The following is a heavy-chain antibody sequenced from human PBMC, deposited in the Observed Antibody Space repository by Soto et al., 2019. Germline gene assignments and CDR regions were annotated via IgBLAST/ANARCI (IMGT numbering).Heavy chain of an antibody. CDR3: AKSIQPAYDAFDI. Sequence: WSLRLSCAASGFTFSSYAMSWVRQAPGKGLEWVSAISGSGGSTYYADSVKGRFTISRDNSKNTLYLQMNSLRAEDTAVYYCAKSIQPAYDAFDIWGQGTMVTVSS. CDR1: GFTFSSYA. V-gene: IGHV3-23*01. D-gene: IGHD2-2*01. J-gene: IGHJ3*02. CDR2: ISGSGGST.